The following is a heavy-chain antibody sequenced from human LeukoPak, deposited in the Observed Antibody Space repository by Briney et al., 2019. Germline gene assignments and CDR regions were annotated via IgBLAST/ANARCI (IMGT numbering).Heavy chain of an antibody. CDR1: WFPFSSYP. V-gene: IGHV3-23*01. J-gene: IGHJ6*03. D-gene: IGHD1-20*01. Sequence: GGSLRLPCAASWFPFSSYPMRGAPRAPGNGREWVSATRGRGGSTYYADSVKGRFTISRDNSKNTLYLQMNSLRAEDTSVYYCAKGTGITGTTRYYYYYYIDVWGRGTTVTVSS. CDR2: TRGRGGST. CDR3: AKGTGITGTTRYYYYYYIDV.